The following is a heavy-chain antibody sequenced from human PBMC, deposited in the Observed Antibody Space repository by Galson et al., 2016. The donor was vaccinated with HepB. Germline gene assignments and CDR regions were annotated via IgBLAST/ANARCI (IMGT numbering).Heavy chain of an antibody. CDR3: ARGRTERNWITFRAQFDI. CDR2: INYGGDT. J-gene: IGHJ3*02. Sequence: LSLTCGVHGGPFSGRYWSWIRQSPGQGLEWIGEINYGGDTNYNPSLAGRVAMSVDTSENQFSLRLTSVTAADTATYYCARGRTERNWITFRAQFDIWAQGTRVT. D-gene: IGHD1-1*01. CDR1: GGPFSGRY. V-gene: IGHV4-34*01.